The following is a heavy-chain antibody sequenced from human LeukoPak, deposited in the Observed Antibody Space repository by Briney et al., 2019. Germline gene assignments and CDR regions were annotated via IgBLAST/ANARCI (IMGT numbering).Heavy chain of an antibody. D-gene: IGHD4-17*01. CDR2: INPNSGGT. Sequence: ASVKVSCKASGYTFTGYYMHWVRQAPGQGLEWMGWINPNSGGTNYAQKFQGRVTMTRDTSISTAYMELSRLRSDDTAVYYCAREAVTSGAFDIWGQGTMVTVSS. J-gene: IGHJ3*02. V-gene: IGHV1-2*02. CDR3: AREAVTSGAFDI. CDR1: GYTFTGYY.